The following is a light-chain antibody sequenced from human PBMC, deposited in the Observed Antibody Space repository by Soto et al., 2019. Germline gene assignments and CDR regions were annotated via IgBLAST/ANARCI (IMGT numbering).Light chain of an antibody. J-gene: IGLJ2*01. CDR3: GSYTSSSTLV. CDR2: EVI. Sequence: QSVLTQPASVSGSPGQSITISCTGTSSDVGAYNYVYWFQQHPGKAPKLMIYEVINRPSGVSNRFSGSKSGNAASLTISGLQPEDEADYYCGSYTSSSTLVFGGGTKLTVL. CDR1: SSDVGAYNY. V-gene: IGLV2-14*01.